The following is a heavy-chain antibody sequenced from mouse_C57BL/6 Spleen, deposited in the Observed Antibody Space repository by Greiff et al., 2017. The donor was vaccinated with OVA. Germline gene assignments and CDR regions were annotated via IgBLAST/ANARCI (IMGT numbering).Heavy chain of an antibody. D-gene: IGHD1-1*01. CDR3: ARDFYYGSSHWYFDV. CDR1: GYTFTSYW. Sequence: QVQLKQPGAELVRPGSSVKLSCKASGYTFTSYWMHWVKQRPIQGLEWIGNIDPSDSETHYNQKFKDKATLTVDKSSSTAYMQLSSLTSEDSAVYYCARDFYYGSSHWYFDVWGTGTTVTVSS. J-gene: IGHJ1*03. CDR2: IDPSDSET. V-gene: IGHV1-52*01.